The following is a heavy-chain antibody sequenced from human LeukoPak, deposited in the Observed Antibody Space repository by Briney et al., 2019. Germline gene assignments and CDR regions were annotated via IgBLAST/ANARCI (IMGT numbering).Heavy chain of an antibody. V-gene: IGHV1-24*01. CDR1: GYTLTELS. J-gene: IGHJ4*02. D-gene: IGHD3-3*01. Sequence: ASVEVSCKVSGYTLTELSMHWVRQAPGKGLEWMGGFDPEDGETIYAQKFQGRVTMTEDTSTDTAYMELSSLRSEDTAVYYCATDSVTIFGVASTGGYWGQGTLVTVSS. CDR2: FDPEDGET. CDR3: ATDSVTIFGVASTGGY.